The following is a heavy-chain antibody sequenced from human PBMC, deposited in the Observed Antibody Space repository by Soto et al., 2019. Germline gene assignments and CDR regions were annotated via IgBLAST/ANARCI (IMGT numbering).Heavy chain of an antibody. J-gene: IGHJ6*02. Sequence: QVQLVQSGAEVKKPGASVKVSCKASGYTFTDYYMHWVRQAPGQRLEWMGWINPNSGTTNYAQKFQGWVTMTRDTSITTVYMEVSRLRSDDTAVYYCAREPRGVYYGMDVWGQGTTVTVSS. CDR3: AREPRGVYYGMDV. CDR1: GYTFTDYY. CDR2: INPNSGTT. D-gene: IGHD3-10*01. V-gene: IGHV1-2*04.